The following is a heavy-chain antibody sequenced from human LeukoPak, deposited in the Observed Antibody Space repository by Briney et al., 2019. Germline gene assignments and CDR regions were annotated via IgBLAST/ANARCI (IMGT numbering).Heavy chain of an antibody. CDR2: TYYRSKWYN. V-gene: IGHV6-1*01. CDR1: GDSVSSNSAA. J-gene: IGHJ6*03. Sequence: SQTLSLTCAISGDSVSSNSAAWRWIRQSPSRGLEWLGRTYYRSKWYNDYAVSVKSLITINPDTSKNEFSLQLNSVTREDTAVYYCATDQPYYYDSSGYSPRASYYYMDVWGKGTTVTVSS. CDR3: ATDQPYYYDSSGYSPRASYYYMDV. D-gene: IGHD3-22*01.